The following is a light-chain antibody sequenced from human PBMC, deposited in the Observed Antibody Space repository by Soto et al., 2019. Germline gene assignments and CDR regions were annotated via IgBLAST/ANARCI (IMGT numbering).Light chain of an antibody. CDR3: SSYTSSSTGVV. Sequence: QSVLTQPASVSGSPGQSITISCTGTSSDVGGYNYVSWYQQHPGKAPKLMIYDVSNRPSGVSNRFSGSKSGNTASLTISGLQAEDEADYYCSSYTSSSTGVVVGGGTQLTVL. CDR2: DVS. V-gene: IGLV2-14*01. J-gene: IGLJ2*01. CDR1: SSDVGGYNY.